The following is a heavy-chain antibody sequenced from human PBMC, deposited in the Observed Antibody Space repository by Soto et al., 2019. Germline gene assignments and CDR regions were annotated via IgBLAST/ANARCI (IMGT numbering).Heavy chain of an antibody. CDR2: ISSSGSTI. V-gene: IGHV3-48*03. Sequence: GGSLRLSCAASGFTFSSYEMNWVRQAPGKGLEWVSYISSSGSTIYYADSVKGRFTISRDNAKNSLYLQMNSLRAEDTAVYYCAREYGLLLDFDYWGQGTLVTVSS. CDR1: GFTFSSYE. J-gene: IGHJ4*02. CDR3: AREYGLLLDFDY. D-gene: IGHD3-22*01.